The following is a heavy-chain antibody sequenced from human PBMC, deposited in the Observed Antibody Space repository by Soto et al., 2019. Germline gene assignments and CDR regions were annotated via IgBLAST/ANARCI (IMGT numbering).Heavy chain of an antibody. J-gene: IGHJ2*01. CDR1: GGTFSSYA. CDR3: ARDRAIAARPNWYFDL. V-gene: IGHV1-69*01. CDR2: IIPIFGTA. D-gene: IGHD6-6*01. Sequence: QVQLVQSGAEVKKPGSSVKVSCKASGGTFSSYAISWVRQAPGQGLEWMGGIIPIFGTANYAQKFQGRVTITADESTSTDYMELSSLRSEDTAVYYCARDRAIAARPNWYFDLWGRGTLVTVSS.